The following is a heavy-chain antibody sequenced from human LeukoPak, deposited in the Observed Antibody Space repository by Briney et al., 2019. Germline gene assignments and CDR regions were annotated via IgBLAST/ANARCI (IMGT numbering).Heavy chain of an antibody. CDR2: IKQDGSEK. J-gene: IGHJ3*02. V-gene: IGHV3-7*01. CDR3: ARDRKYVGVPAAGNYAFDI. D-gene: IGHD2-2*01. CDR1: GFTFSSYW. Sequence: HPGGSLRLSCAASGFTFSSYWMSWVRQAPGKGLEWVANIKQDGSEKYYVDSVKGRFTISRDSPKNSLYLQMNSLRAEDTAVYYCARDRKYVGVPAAGNYAFDIWGQGTMVTVSS.